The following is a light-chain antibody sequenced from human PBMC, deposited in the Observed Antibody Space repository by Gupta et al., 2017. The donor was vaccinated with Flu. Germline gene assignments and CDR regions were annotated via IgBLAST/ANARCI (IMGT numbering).Light chain of an antibody. CDR3: SSYAGNDNYV. Sequence: QSALTQPPSASGSPGPSVTIPCTGTSSDVGGFELVSWYQHHPGKTPKLIIYEVSKRPSGVPDRFSGSKSATTASLTVSGLQAEDEADYYCSSYAGNDNYVFGTGTKVTVL. J-gene: IGLJ1*01. CDR1: SSDVGGFEL. V-gene: IGLV2-8*01. CDR2: EVS.